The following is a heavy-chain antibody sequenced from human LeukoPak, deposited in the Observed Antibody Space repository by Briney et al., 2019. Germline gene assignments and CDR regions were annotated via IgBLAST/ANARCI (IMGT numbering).Heavy chain of an antibody. D-gene: IGHD3-22*01. Sequence: SETLSLTCAVSGGSISSSSYYWAWIRQPPGKGPEWIGTIYYSGSTYHNPSLKSRVTMSVDTSRNQFSLKLSSVDAADTAVYYCAKAGVRYFDSSGLYAFDFWGQGTTVTVSS. CDR3: AKAGVRYFDSSGLYAFDF. CDR1: GGSISSSSYY. V-gene: IGHV4-39*01. J-gene: IGHJ3*01. CDR2: IYYSGST.